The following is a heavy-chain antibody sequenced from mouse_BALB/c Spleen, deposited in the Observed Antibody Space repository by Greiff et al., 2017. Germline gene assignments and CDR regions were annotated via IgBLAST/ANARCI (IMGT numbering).Heavy chain of an antibody. CDR2: IFPGTGTT. CDR3: ARRSDDAMDY. V-gene: IGHV1S132*01. J-gene: IGHJ4*01. CDR1: GYTFTSYW. D-gene: IGHD3-2*02. Sequence: QVQLQQSGAELVKPGASVKLSCKTSGYTFTSYWIQWVKQRPGQGLGWIGEIFPGTGTTYYNEKFKGKATLTIDTSSSTAYMQLSSLTSEDSAVYFCARRSDDAMDYGGQGTSVTVSS.